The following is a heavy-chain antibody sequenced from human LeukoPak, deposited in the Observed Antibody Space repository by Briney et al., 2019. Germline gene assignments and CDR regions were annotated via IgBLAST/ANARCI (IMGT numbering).Heavy chain of an antibody. CDR1: GFTFSSYG. Sequence: PGGSLRLSWAASGFTFSSYGMHWVRLASGKGLEWEAFIRDDGSNQYYADSVKGRFTISRDNSKNTLYLQMNGLRPEDTAVYYCTKRLTVTSLSRFHMDVWGKGTAVTISS. CDR3: TKRLTVTSLSRFHMDV. V-gene: IGHV3-30*02. D-gene: IGHD2-2*01. J-gene: IGHJ6*03. CDR2: IRDDGSNQ.